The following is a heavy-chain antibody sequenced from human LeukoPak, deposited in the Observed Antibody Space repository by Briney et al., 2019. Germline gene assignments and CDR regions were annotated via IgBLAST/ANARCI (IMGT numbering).Heavy chain of an antibody. J-gene: IGHJ4*02. V-gene: IGHV3-11*01. Sequence: GGSLRLSCAASGFTFSDSYMTWVRQAPGKGVEWVAYISGSGHDINYSESAKGRFTISRDNAKNSLYLQMNSLRAEDTALYYCAKAPAYSGYDSAYFDYWGQGTLVTVSS. D-gene: IGHD5-12*01. CDR3: AKAPAYSGYDSAYFDY. CDR2: ISGSGHDI. CDR1: GFTFSDSY.